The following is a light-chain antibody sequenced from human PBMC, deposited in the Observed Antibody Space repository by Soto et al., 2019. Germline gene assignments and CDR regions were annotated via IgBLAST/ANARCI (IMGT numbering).Light chain of an antibody. CDR2: GAS. CDR3: QQYTGPPTT. Sequence: EIVLPQSPATLSVSPGERSTVCCMSSQTVSSNYLAWCQQRPGQAPRLLIYGASTRAAGIPDRFSGSGSGTDFTLTITRLEPEDSAVYFCQQYTGPPTTFGQGTRLEIK. J-gene: IGKJ5*01. CDR1: QTVSSNY. V-gene: IGKV3-20*01.